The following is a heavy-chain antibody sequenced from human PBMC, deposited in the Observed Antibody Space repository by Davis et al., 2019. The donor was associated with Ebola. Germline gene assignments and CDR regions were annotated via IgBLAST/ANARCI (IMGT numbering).Heavy chain of an antibody. J-gene: IGHJ4*02. CDR1: GFTFSTYS. CDR2: IPGSGSTT. D-gene: IGHD3-22*01. V-gene: IGHV3-23*01. CDR3: AKEGLYYYDSSGYYDY. Sequence: GGSLRLSCAASGFTFSTYSMNWVRQAPGKGLEWVSGIPGSGSTTYYTDSVKGRFTISRDNSKNTVYLQMSSLRAEDTAVYYCAKEGLYYYDSSGYYDYWGQGTLVTVSS.